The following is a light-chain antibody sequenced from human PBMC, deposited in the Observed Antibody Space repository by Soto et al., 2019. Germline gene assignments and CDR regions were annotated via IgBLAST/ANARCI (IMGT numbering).Light chain of an antibody. CDR3: QQYNNYWT. J-gene: IGKJ1*01. V-gene: IGKV1-5*03. CDR1: QSISSW. Sequence: DIQMTQSPSTLSASVGDRVTITCRASQSISSWLAWYQQKPGKAPKLLIYKASSLESGVPSRFSGSGSGTEFTLTNTSLQPDDFATYYCQQYNNYWTFGQGTKVEIK. CDR2: KAS.